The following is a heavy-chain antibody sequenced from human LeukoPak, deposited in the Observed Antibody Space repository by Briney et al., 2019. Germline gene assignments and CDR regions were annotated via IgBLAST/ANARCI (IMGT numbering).Heavy chain of an antibody. J-gene: IGHJ4*02. CDR1: GGSFSGYY. CDR2: INHSGST. D-gene: IGHD2-21*01. CDR3: ARDHVATASFDY. V-gene: IGHV4-34*01. Sequence: SETLSLTCAVYGGSFSGYYWSWIRQPPGKGLEWIGEINHSGSTNYNPSLKSRVTISVDTSKNQFSLKLSSVTAADTAVYYCARDHVATASFDYWGQGTLVTVSS.